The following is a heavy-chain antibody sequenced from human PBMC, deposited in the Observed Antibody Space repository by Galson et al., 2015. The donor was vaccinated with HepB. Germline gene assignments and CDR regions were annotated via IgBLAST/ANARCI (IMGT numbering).Heavy chain of an antibody. CDR2: IRSKAYGGTT. D-gene: IGHD6-19*01. Sequence: SLRLSCAASGFTFGDYAMSWVRQAPGKGLEWVGFIRSKAYGGTTEYAASVKGRFTISRDDSKSIAYLQMNSLKTEDTAVYYCTRRPPRADSSGWYGVDYWGQGTLVTVSS. J-gene: IGHJ4*02. CDR3: TRRPPRADSSGWYGVDY. V-gene: IGHV3-49*04. CDR1: GFTFGDYA.